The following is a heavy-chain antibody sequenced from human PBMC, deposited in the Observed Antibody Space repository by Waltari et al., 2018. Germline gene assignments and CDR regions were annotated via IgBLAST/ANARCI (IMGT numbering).Heavy chain of an antibody. D-gene: IGHD6-19*01. CDR2: INSDGSST. CDR3: ASRVDSGWYQIGPYYYYGMDV. V-gene: IGHV3-74*01. Sequence: EVQLVESGGGLVQPGGSLRLSCAASGFPFSSYWMHWVRQAPGKGLVWVSRINSDGSSTSYADSVKGRFTISRDNAKNTLYLQMNSLRAEDTAVYYCASRVDSGWYQIGPYYYYGMDVWGQGTTVTVSS. CDR1: GFPFSSYW. J-gene: IGHJ6*02.